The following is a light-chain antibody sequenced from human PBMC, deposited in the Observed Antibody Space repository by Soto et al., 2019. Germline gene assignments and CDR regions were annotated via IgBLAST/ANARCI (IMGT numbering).Light chain of an antibody. J-gene: IGLJ2*01. CDR3: CSYAGSSTFVV. V-gene: IGLV2-23*02. CDR1: SSDVGSYNL. CDR2: EVS. Sequence: QPVLTQPASVSGSPGQSITISCTGTSSDVGSYNLVSWYQQHPGKAPKLMIYEVSKRPSGVSNRFSGSKSGNTASLTISGLQPEDEADYYCCSYAGSSTFVVFGGGTKLTVL.